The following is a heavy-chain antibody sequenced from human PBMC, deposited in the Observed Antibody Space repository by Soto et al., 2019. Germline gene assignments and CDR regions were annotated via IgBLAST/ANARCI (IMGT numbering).Heavy chain of an antibody. J-gene: IGHJ6*02. Sequence: ASVKVSCKVSGYTLTELSMHWVRQAPGKGLEWMGGFDPEDGETIYAQKFQGRVTMTEDTSTDTAYMELSSLRSEGTAVYYCAKRGYQLDYYGMDVWGQGTTVTVSS. D-gene: IGHD2-2*01. CDR3: AKRGYQLDYYGMDV. CDR2: FDPEDGET. CDR1: GYTLTELS. V-gene: IGHV1-24*01.